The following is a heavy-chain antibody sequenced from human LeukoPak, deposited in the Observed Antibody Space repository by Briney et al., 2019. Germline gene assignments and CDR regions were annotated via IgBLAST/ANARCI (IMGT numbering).Heavy chain of an antibody. J-gene: IGHJ4*02. CDR3: ARDRGYCSGGSCYSPVGYFDY. CDR2: ISWNTGTI. Sequence: GGSLRLSCAASGFTFDDYAMHWVRQAPGKGLEWVSGISWNTGTIGYADSVKGRFTISRDNAKNSLYLQMNSLRAEDTAVYYCARDRGYCSGGSCYSPVGYFDYWGQGTLVTVSS. CDR1: GFTFDDYA. D-gene: IGHD2-15*01. V-gene: IGHV3-9*01.